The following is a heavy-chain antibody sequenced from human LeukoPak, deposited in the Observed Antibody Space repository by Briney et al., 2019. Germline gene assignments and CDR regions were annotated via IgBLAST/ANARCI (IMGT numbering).Heavy chain of an antibody. Sequence: PGGSLRLSCAASGFTFDNYAMSWVRQAPGKGLEWVSVISHRGGSTHYADSVKGRFTISRDNSRNTLYLQMNSLRAEDTAVYYCAKDRPINDGWGYSMDVWGQGTTVTVSS. CDR3: AKDRPINDGWGYSMDV. J-gene: IGHJ6*02. D-gene: IGHD6-19*01. CDR1: GFTFDNYA. CDR2: ISHRGGST. V-gene: IGHV3-23*01.